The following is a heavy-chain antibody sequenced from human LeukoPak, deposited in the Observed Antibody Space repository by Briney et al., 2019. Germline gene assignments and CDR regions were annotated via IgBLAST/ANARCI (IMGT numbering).Heavy chain of an antibody. J-gene: IGHJ4*02. CDR1: GFTFSDYW. D-gene: IGHD6-13*01. V-gene: IGHV3-7*03. CDR2: IKQDGSEK. CDR3: ARVSGIAAAGTCYFDY. Sequence: GGSLRLSCAASGFTFSDYWMSWVRQAPGKGLEWVANIKQDGSEKYYVDSVKGRFTISRDNAKNSLYLQMNSLRAEDTAVYYCARVSGIAAAGTCYFDYWGQGTLVTVSS.